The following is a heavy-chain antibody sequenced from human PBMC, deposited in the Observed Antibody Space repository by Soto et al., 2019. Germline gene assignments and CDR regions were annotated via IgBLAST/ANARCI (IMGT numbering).Heavy chain of an antibody. CDR3: AKHRNYSGSYPEY. V-gene: IGHV1-69*13. CDR2: IIPIFGTA. Sequence: ASVKVSCKASGYTFTRSGISWVRQAPGQGLEWMGGIIPIFGTANYAQKFQGRVTITADESTSTAYMELSSLRSEDTAVYYCAKHRNYSGSYPEYWGQGTLVTVSS. J-gene: IGHJ4*02. D-gene: IGHD1-26*01. CDR1: GYTFTRSG.